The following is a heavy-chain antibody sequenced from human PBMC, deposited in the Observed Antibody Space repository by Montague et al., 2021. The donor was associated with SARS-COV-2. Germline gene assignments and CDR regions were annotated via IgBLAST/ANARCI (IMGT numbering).Heavy chain of an antibody. CDR1: GGSVTNNIDY. J-gene: IGHJ3*01. D-gene: IGHD3-22*01. CDR3: AGLKRYFDSSGSASAFDF. CDR2: IYYTGNT. Sequence: SETLSLTCTVSGGSVTNNIDYWAWIRQPPGKGLEWIGSIYYTGNTYYNPSLKSRVTISVVTSKNHFTLKLSSVTAAETAVYYCAGLKRYFDSSGSASAFDFWGQGTKVTVSS. V-gene: IGHV4-39*02.